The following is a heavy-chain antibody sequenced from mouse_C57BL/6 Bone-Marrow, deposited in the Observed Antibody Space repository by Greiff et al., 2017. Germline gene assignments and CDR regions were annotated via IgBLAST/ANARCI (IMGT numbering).Heavy chain of an antibody. CDR2: IDPANGNT. CDR1: GFNIKNTY. D-gene: IGHD1-1*02. CDR3: ARIDTVVGYFDY. Sequence: VQLQQSVAELVRPGASVKFSCTASGFNIKNTYMHWVKQRPEQGLAWIGRIDPANGNTKYAPKFPGKGTITASPSSNTAYLQLSSLTSEDTAIYYCARIDTVVGYFDYWGQGTTLTVSS. J-gene: IGHJ2*01. V-gene: IGHV14-3*01.